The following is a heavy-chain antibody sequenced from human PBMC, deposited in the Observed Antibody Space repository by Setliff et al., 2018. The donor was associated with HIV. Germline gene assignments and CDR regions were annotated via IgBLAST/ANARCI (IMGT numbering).Heavy chain of an antibody. D-gene: IGHD3-16*02. CDR3: ARGGYDYVRGSYRYPYYYYYMDV. Sequence: PSETLSLTCTVSGGSISSYYWSWIRQPPGKGLEWIGYIYYSGSTNYNPSLKSRVTISVDTSKNQFSLKLSSVTAADTAVYYCARGGYDYVRGSYRYPYYYYYMDVWGKGTTVTVSS. CDR2: IYYSGST. V-gene: IGHV4-59*01. CDR1: GGSISSYY. J-gene: IGHJ6*03.